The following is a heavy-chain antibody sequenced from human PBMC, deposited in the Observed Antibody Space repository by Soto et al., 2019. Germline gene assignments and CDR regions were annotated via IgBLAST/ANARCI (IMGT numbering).Heavy chain of an antibody. CDR3: ASGSDGSYPLRFDY. CDR1: GGTFSSYA. CDR2: IIPIFGTA. V-gene: IGHV1-69*13. J-gene: IGHJ4*02. Sequence: ASVKVSCKASGGTFSSYAISWVRQAPGQGLEWMGGIIPIFGTANYAQKFQGRVTITADESTSTAYMELSSLRSEDTAVYYCASGSDGSYPLRFDYWGQGPLVTVSS. D-gene: IGHD1-26*01.